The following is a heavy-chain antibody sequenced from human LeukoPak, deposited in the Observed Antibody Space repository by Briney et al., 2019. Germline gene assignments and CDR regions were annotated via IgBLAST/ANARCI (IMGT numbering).Heavy chain of an antibody. D-gene: IGHD3-22*01. J-gene: IGHJ4*02. CDR1: GFTFSSYA. V-gene: IGHV3-23*01. CDR3: AKDNQYYYDSSGSTGFDY. CDR2: ISGSGGST. Sequence: GGSLRLSCAASGFTFSSYAMSWVRQAPGKGLEWVSAISGSGGSTYYADSVKGRFTISRDNSKNTLYLQMNSLRAEDTAVYYCAKDNQYYYDSSGSTGFDYWGQGTLVTVSS.